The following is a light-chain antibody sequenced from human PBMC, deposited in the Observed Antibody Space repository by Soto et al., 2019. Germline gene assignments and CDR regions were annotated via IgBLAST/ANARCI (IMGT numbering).Light chain of an antibody. V-gene: IGKV1-5*01. J-gene: IGKJ1*01. CDR1: QSISSW. CDR2: DAS. Sequence: DIQMTQSPSTLSAFVGDRVTITCRASQSISSWLAWYQQKPGKAPKLLIYDASSLESGVPSRFGSSGSGTEFTLTISSLQPDDFAIYYCQQYNSYSWTFGQGTKVDIK. CDR3: QQYNSYSWT.